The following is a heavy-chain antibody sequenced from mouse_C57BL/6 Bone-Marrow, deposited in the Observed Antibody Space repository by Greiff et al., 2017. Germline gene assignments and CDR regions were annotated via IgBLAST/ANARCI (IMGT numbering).Heavy chain of an antibody. Sequence: QVQLKQPGAELVRPGTSVKLSCKASGYTFTSYWMHWVKQRPGQGLEWIGVIDPSDSYTNYNQKFKGKATLTVDTSSSTAYMQLSSLTSEDSAVYYCARGGSHGMDYWGQGTSVTVSS. V-gene: IGHV1-59*01. D-gene: IGHD3-1*01. CDR3: ARGGSHGMDY. J-gene: IGHJ4*01. CDR1: GYTFTSYW. CDR2: IDPSDSYT.